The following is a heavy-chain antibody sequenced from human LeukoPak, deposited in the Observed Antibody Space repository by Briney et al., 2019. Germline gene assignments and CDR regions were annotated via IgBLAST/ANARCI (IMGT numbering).Heavy chain of an antibody. CDR3: AKEGLNIATRDFFDS. V-gene: IGHV3-30*02. J-gene: IGHJ4*02. CDR2: IQYDGSNE. Sequence: GGSLRLSCAASRFTFSSYGMHWVRQAPGKGLEWVAYIQYDGSNEQYADSVKGRFSISRDSSKNILYLQMNSLRAEDTAVYYCAKEGLNIATRDFFDSWGQGTLVTVSS. CDR1: RFTFSSYG. D-gene: IGHD6-6*01.